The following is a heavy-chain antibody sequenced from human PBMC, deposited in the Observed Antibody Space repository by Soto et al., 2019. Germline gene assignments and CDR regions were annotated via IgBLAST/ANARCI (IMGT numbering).Heavy chain of an antibody. V-gene: IGHV1-69*12. CDR3: ARDGDPGYSFWSGPLGGGRFDP. Sequence: QVQLVQSGAEVKEPGSSVNVSCKTSGGTFGNTAVTWVRQVPGQGLEWIGGIVPLFGTANYAQKFRGRVMITADESTSTVCMDLSSLRSDDTAIYYCARDGDPGYSFWSGPLGGGRFDPWGQGTLVTVSS. CDR1: GGTFGNTA. J-gene: IGHJ5*02. D-gene: IGHD3-3*01. CDR2: IVPLFGTA.